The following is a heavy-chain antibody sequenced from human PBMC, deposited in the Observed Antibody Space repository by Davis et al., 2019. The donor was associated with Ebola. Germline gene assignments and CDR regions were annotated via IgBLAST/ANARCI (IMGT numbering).Heavy chain of an antibody. CDR1: GYTFTSYA. D-gene: IGHD5-24*01. J-gene: IGHJ4*02. Sequence: ASVKVSCKASGYTFTSYAMHWVRQAPGQRLEWMGWINAGNGNTKYSQKFQGRVTFTRDTSASTAYMELSSLRSEDTAVYYCARDRGDGYNHFDYWGQGTLVTVSS. V-gene: IGHV1-3*01. CDR2: INAGNGNT. CDR3: ARDRGDGYNHFDY.